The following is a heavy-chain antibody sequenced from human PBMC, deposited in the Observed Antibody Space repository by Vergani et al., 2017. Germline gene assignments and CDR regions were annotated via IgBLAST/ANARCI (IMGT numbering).Heavy chain of an antibody. J-gene: IGHJ6*03. CDR3: ARTAFYCSCTSCYGNYYYYSMDV. CDR1: GGSISSYY. CDR2: IYYSGST. V-gene: IGHV4-59*01. Sequence: QVQLQESGPGLVKPSETLSLTCTVSGGSISSYYWSWIRQPPGKGLEWIGYIYYSGSTNYNPSLKSRVTISVDTSKNQFSLKLSSVTAADTAVYYCARTAFYCSCTSCYGNYYYYSMDVWGKGTTVTVSS. D-gene: IGHD2-2*01.